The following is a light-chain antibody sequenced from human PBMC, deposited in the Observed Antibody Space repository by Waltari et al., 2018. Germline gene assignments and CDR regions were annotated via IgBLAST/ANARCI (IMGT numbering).Light chain of an antibody. J-gene: IGLJ3*02. CDR1: TSTFGSYAL. V-gene: IGLV2-23*01. CDR3: CSYAGNTVWV. Sequence: QSALTQPASVSGSPGQSITISCTGTTSTFGSYALVSWYQQHPDKAPKLMVYEGTKRPPGISTRFAGAKSGNTASLTSSGLQAEDEADYYCCSYAGNTVWVFGGGTKLTVL. CDR2: EGT.